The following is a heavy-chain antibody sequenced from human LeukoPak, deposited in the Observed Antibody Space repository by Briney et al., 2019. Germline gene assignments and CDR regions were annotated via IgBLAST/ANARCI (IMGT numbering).Heavy chain of an antibody. Sequence: ASVKVSFKASGYTFTSYGISWVRQAPGQGREGMGWISAYNGNTNYAQKLQGRVTMTTGTSTSTAYMELRSLRSDDTAVYYCARVMPLAVAGTGGWFDPWGQGTLVTVSS. J-gene: IGHJ5*02. D-gene: IGHD6-19*01. CDR3: ARVMPLAVAGTGGWFDP. CDR2: ISAYNGNT. CDR1: GYTFTSYG. V-gene: IGHV1-18*01.